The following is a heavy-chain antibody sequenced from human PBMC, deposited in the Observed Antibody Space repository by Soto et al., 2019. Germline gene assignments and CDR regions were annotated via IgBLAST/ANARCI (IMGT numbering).Heavy chain of an antibody. Sequence: SETLSLTCTVSGGFISSGGYYWSWIRQHPGKGLEWIGYIDYRGSTYYNPSLKSRVTISVDTSKNQFSLKLSSVTAADTAVYYCARHTPAISISDHWGQGTLVTASS. D-gene: IGHD2-15*01. CDR1: GGFISSGGYY. CDR2: IDYRGST. CDR3: ARHTPAISISDH. V-gene: IGHV4-39*01. J-gene: IGHJ4*02.